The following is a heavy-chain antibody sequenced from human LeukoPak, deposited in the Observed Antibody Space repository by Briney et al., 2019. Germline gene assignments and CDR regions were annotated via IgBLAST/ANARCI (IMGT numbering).Heavy chain of an antibody. V-gene: IGHV3-9*01. CDR3: AKHLRATNTYIFFGLDV. CDR2: INWNGGGT. CDR1: GFTFKDYG. D-gene: IGHD1-26*01. Sequence: GGSLRLSCAATGFTFKDYGMHWVRQPPGKGLELVSGINWNGGGTDYADSVKGRFTISRDNAKNSLYLQMTSLRPEDTALYYCAKHLRATNTYIFFGLDVWGQGTTVTVYS. J-gene: IGHJ6*02.